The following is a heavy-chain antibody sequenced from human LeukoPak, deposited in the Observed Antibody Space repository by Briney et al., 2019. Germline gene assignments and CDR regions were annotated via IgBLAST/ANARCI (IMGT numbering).Heavy chain of an antibody. J-gene: IGHJ4*02. CDR1: GFTFDDYV. CDR3: ARDPRWELPDY. V-gene: IGHV3-9*01. Sequence: GGSLRLSCAASGFTFDDYVVHWVRQPPGKGLEWVSGISWNSGNIGYADSVKGRFTISRDNAKNSLYLQMNSLRAEDTALYYCARDPRWELPDYWGQGTLVTVSS. D-gene: IGHD1-26*01. CDR2: ISWNSGNI.